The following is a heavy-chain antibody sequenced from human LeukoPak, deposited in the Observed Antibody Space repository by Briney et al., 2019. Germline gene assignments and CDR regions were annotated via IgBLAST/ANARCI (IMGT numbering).Heavy chain of an antibody. V-gene: IGHV4-34*01. J-gene: IGHJ6*04. CDR3: ARVVVVPYYYYGMDV. CDR2: INRSGST. Sequence: SETLSLTCAVYGGSFSGYYWSWIRQPPGKGLEWIGEINRSGSTNYNPSLKSRVTISVDTSKNQFSLKLSSVTAADTAVYYCARVVVVPYYYYGMDVWGKGTTVTVSS. D-gene: IGHD2-15*01. CDR1: GGSFSGYY.